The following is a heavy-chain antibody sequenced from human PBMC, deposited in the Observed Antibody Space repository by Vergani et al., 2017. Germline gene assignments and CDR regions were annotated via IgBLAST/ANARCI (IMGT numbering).Heavy chain of an antibody. D-gene: IGHD3-9*01. CDR1: GFTFSSYA. J-gene: IGHJ4*02. V-gene: IGHV3-23*01. Sequence: EVQLLESGGGLVQPGGSLRLSCAASGFTFSSYAMSWVRQAPGKGLEWVSAISGSGGSTYYADSVKGRFTISRDNSKNTLYLQMISLIAEDTAVYYCAKDPLRYFDWLPPRRLYFDYWGQGTLVTVSS. CDR2: ISGSGGST. CDR3: AKDPLRYFDWLPPRRLYFDY.